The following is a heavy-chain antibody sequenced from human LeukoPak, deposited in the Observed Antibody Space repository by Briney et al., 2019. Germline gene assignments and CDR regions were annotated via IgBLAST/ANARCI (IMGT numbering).Heavy chain of an antibody. D-gene: IGHD2-2*01. CDR3: ARASFPDQLLVYGWFDP. J-gene: IGHJ5*02. Sequence: ASVKVSCKASGYTFTSYGISWVRQAPGQGLEWMGWNSAYNGNTNYAQKLQGRVTMTTDTSTSTAYMELRSLRSDDTAVYYCARASFPDQLLVYGWFDPWGQGTLVTVSS. CDR1: GYTFTSYG. CDR2: NSAYNGNT. V-gene: IGHV1-18*01.